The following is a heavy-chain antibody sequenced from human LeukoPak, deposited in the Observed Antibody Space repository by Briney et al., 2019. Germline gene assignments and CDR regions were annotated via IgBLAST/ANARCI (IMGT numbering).Heavy chain of an antibody. D-gene: IGHD3-10*01. J-gene: IGHJ4*02. CDR2: IYYSGST. CDR3: ARGPDYYGPGSYYPDY. V-gene: IGHV4-59*01. CDR1: GCPISSYY. Sequence: PSETLSLTCTVSGCPISSYYWSWIRQPPGKGLGWIGYIYYSGSTNYNPSLKSRVTISVDTSKNQFSLKLSSVTAADTAVYYCARGPDYYGPGSYYPDYWGQGTLVTASS.